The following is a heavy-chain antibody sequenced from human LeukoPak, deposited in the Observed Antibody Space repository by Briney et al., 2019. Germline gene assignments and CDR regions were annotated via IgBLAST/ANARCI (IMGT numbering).Heavy chain of an antibody. D-gene: IGHD6-19*01. Sequence: GASVRVSCKASGFSLANNYMHWVRLGPGQGLEWMGYMRPTDAYTGFAPKFQGRVTVTRDTSTNTVYMELSSLRSDDTAVYYCAREGAVALKYFDIWGQGTLVTVSS. CDR3: AREGAVALKYFDI. J-gene: IGHJ4*02. CDR1: GFSLANNY. CDR2: MRPTDAYT. V-gene: IGHV1-46*01.